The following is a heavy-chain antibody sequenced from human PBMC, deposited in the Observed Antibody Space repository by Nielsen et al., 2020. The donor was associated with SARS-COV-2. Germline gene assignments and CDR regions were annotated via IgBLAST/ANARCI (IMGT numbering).Heavy chain of an antibody. CDR3: AREGLGLDY. Sequence: GESLKISCAASGFTFSSYGMHWVRQAPGKGLEWVAVISYDGSNKYYADSVKGRFTISRDNSKNTLYLQMNSLRAEDTAVYYCAREGLGLDYWGQGTLVTVSS. V-gene: IGHV3-30*19. J-gene: IGHJ4*02. CDR1: GFTFSSYG. D-gene: IGHD3-22*01. CDR2: ISYDGSNK.